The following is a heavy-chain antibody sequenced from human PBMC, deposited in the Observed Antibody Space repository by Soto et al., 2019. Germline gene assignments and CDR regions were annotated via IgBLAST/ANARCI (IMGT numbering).Heavy chain of an antibody. V-gene: IGHV1-46*01. CDR1: GYTFTSYY. J-gene: IGHJ6*02. CDR2: INPSGGTA. CDR3: ASHTYYDILTGYGNYYYYYGMDV. Sequence: ASVKVSCKASGYTFTSYYMHWVRQAPGQGLEWMGIINPSGGTANYAQKFQGRVTITADESTSTAYMELSSLRSEDTAVYYCASHTYYDILTGYGNYYYYYGMDVWGQGTTVTVSS. D-gene: IGHD3-9*01.